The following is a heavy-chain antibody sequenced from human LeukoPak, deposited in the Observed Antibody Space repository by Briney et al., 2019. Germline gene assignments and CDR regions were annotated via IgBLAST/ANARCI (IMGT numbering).Heavy chain of an antibody. CDR3: AKDWDYGGNSVRFDP. D-gene: IGHD4-23*01. J-gene: IGHJ5*01. V-gene: IGHV3-23*01. CDR2: ISGSGGGT. Sequence: GGSLRLSCAASGFTFSSYGMSWVRQAPGKGLEWVSAISGSGGGTYYADSVKGRFTISRDNSKNTLYLQLNSLRAEDTAVYYCAKDWDYGGNSVRFDPWGQGTLVTVSS. CDR1: GFTFSSYG.